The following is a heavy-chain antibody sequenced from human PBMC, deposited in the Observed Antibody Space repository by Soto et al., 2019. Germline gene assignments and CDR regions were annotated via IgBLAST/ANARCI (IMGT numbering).Heavy chain of an antibody. V-gene: IGHV4-39*07. J-gene: IGHJ6*02. CDR3: ARGSSIAGLYYGMDV. CDR2: IYYSGIT. Sequence: PSETLSLTCTVSGGSISSSSYYWGWIRQPPGKGLEWIGRIYYSGITYYNPSLKSRVTISLDTSMNQFSLKLSSVTAADTAVYYCARGSSIAGLYYGMDVWGQGTTVTVSS. CDR1: GGSISSSSYY. D-gene: IGHD6-6*01.